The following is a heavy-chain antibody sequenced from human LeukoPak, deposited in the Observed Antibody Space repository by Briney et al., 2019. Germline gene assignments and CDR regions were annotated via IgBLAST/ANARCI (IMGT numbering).Heavy chain of an antibody. Sequence: GGSLRLSCAASGFTFSTYAMTWVRQAPGKGLQWVSGISGSGASTYYADSVKGRFTISRDNSKNTLYLQINSLRAEDTAVYHCAKGACSGWLLYWFDPWGQGTLVTVSS. V-gene: IGHV3-23*01. D-gene: IGHD6-19*01. J-gene: IGHJ5*02. CDR1: GFTFSTYA. CDR2: ISGSGAST. CDR3: AKGACSGWLLYWFDP.